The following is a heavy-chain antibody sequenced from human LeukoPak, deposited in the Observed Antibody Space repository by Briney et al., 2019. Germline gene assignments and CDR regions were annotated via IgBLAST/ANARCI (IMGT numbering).Heavy chain of an antibody. CDR3: AKVPLRAAVEYY. CDR1: GFTFSSYG. Sequence: PGGSLRLSCAASGFTFSSYGMHWVREAPGKGLEWVAFIRYDGSNKYYADSVKGRFTISRDTSKNTLYLQMNSLRAEDTAVYYCAKVPLRAAVEYYWGQGTLVTVSS. V-gene: IGHV3-30*02. D-gene: IGHD6-13*01. CDR2: IRYDGSNK. J-gene: IGHJ4*02.